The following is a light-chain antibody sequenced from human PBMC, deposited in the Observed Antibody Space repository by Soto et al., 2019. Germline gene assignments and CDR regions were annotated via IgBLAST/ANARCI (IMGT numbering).Light chain of an antibody. CDR3: GPWDDILRGYA. CDR1: NSNIGGNT. V-gene: IGLV1-44*01. Sequence: QSLLTQPPSASGTPGQRVSISCSGSNSNIGGNTVNWYQQLPGTAPKLLIYSNNQRPSGVPARFSDSKSGTSASLAISGFKSEDEVEYYCGPWDDILRGYAIGYGTKVIVL. J-gene: IGLJ1*01. CDR2: SNN.